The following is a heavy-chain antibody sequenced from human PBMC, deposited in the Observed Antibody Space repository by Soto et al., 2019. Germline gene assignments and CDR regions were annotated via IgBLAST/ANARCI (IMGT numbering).Heavy chain of an antibody. Sequence: QVQLVESGGGVVQPGRSLRLSCAASGFTFSSYGMHWVRQAPGKGLEWVAVISYDGSNKYYADSVKGRFTISRDNSKNMLNLQMNSQRAEDTYVDYGAKTATHYYDSSGYYYGLWCGDYFDYWGQGTLVTVSS. CDR3: AKTATHYYDSSGYYYGLWCGDYFDY. V-gene: IGHV3-30*18. CDR2: ISYDGSNK. D-gene: IGHD3-22*01. J-gene: IGHJ4*02. CDR1: GFTFSSYG.